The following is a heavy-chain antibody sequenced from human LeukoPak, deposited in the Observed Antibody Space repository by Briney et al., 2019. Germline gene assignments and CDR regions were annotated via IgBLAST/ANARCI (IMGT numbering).Heavy chain of an antibody. J-gene: IGHJ4*02. V-gene: IGHV3-53*01. CDR3: ARRAGAYSHPYDY. CDR2: IYSDNT. CDR1: GFTVSSNS. D-gene: IGHD4/OR15-4a*01. Sequence: GGSLILSCTVSGFTVSSNSMSWVRQAPGKGLEWVSFIYSDNTHYSDSVKGRFTISRDNSKNTLYLQMNSLRAEDTAVYYCARRAGAYSHPYDYWGQGNLVTVSS.